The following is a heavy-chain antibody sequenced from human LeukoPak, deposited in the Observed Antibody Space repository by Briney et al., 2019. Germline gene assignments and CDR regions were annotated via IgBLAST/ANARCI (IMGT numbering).Heavy chain of an antibody. CDR1: GYTFTSYG. V-gene: IGHV1-18*01. CDR2: ISAYNGNT. J-gene: IGHJ4*02. CDR3: ARDGHRMYYYDGSDYRFDY. D-gene: IGHD3-22*01. Sequence: GASVKVSCKASGYTFTSYGISWVRQAPGQGLEWMGWISAYNGNTNYAQKLQGRVTMTTDTSTSTAYMELRSLRSDDTAVYYCARDGHRMYYYDGSDYRFDYWGQGTLVTVSS.